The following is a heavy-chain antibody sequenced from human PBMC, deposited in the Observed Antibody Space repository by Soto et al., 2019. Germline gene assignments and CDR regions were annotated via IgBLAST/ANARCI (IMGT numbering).Heavy chain of an antibody. CDR2: IYYSGST. D-gene: IGHD3-16*02. CDR3: ARLITFAGLIVINYFDY. J-gene: IGHJ4*02. CDR1: GGSISSGSYY. Sequence: PSETLSLTCTVSGGSISSGSYYWGWIRQPPGKGLEWIGSIYYSGSTYYNPSLKSRVTISVDTSKNQFSLKLSSVTAADTAVYYCARLITFAGLIVINYFDYWGQGTLVTVSS. V-gene: IGHV4-39*01.